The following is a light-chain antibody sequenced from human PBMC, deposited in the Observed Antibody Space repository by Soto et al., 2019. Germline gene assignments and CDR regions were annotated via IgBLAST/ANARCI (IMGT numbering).Light chain of an antibody. CDR2: EVT. CDR3: SSYSGTNSNVI. J-gene: IGLJ2*01. V-gene: IGLV2-8*01. Sequence: QSVLTQPPSASGSPGQSVTISCAGTYSDIGDYNYVSWYQQHPDKVPKLIIYEVTKRPSGVPDRFSGSKSGYTASLTVSDPQPADEALYSCSSYSGTNSNVIFGGGTKVTVL. CDR1: YSDIGDYNY.